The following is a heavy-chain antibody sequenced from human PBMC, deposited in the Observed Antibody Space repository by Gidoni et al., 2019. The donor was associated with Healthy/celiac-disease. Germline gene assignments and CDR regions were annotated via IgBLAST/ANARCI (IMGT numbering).Heavy chain of an antibody. D-gene: IGHD3-16*01. CDR3: AKDKGATGLGGYSNAFDI. J-gene: IGHJ3*02. V-gene: IGHV3-9*01. CDR2: ISWNSGSI. CDR1: GFTFDDYA. Sequence: EVQLVESGGGLVQPGRSLRLSCAASGFTFDDYAMHWVRQAPGKGLEWVSGISWNSGSIGYADSVKGRFTISRDNAKNSLYLQMNSLRAEDTALYYCAKDKGATGLGGYSNAFDIWGQGTMVTVSS.